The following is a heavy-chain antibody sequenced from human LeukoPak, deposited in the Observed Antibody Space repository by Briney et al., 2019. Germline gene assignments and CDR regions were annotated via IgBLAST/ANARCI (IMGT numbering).Heavy chain of an antibody. D-gene: IGHD3-10*01. J-gene: IGHJ4*02. CDR1: GFNFNTHP. V-gene: IGHV3-30*01. CDR3: ASGLSY. CDR2: ISYDGSNK. Sequence: GRSLRLSCATSGFNFNTHPMHWVRQAPGEGLEWVAVISYDGSNKQYGDSVKGRFTISRDNPKNTVYLEMNRLRVEDTAVYYCASGLSYWGPGTLVTVSS.